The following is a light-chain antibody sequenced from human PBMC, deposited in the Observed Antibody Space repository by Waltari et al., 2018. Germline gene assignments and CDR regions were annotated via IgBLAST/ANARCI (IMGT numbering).Light chain of an antibody. CDR3: QQYSGSPLT. CDR1: QRLLDTSHNKNY. J-gene: IGKJ4*01. Sequence: DIVLTQSPDSLAVSLGERATTNCKSSQRLLDTSHNKNYLAWSRQKPGQPPQLLFYWASTRNSGVPGRLSGGGSGSDFTLTISGLQADDVAVYYCQQYSGSPLTFGGGTKVEIE. V-gene: IGKV4-1*01. CDR2: WAS.